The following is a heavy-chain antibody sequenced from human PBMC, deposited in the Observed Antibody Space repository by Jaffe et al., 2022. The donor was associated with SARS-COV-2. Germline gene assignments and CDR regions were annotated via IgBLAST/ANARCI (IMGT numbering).Heavy chain of an antibody. Sequence: QVQLQQSGPGLVKPSQTLSLTCAISGDSVSSNSAAWSWIRQSPSRGLEWLGRTYYRSKWYNDYAVSVKSRITINPDTSKNQFSLQLKSVTPEDTAVYSCTREPGTAARPYYGMDVWGQGTTVTVSS. D-gene: IGHD2-2*02. V-gene: IGHV6-1*01. CDR2: TYYRSKWYN. CDR1: GDSVSSNSAA. J-gene: IGHJ6*02. CDR3: TREPGTAARPYYGMDV.